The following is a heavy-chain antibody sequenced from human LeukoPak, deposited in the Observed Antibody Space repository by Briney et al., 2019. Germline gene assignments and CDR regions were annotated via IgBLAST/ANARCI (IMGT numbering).Heavy chain of an antibody. CDR1: GGSFSGYY. V-gene: IGHV4-34*01. CDR2: INHSGST. Sequence: SEILSLTCAVYGGSFSGYYWSWIRQPPGKGLEWIGEINHSGSTNYNPSLRSRVTISVDTSKNQFSLKLSSVTAADTAVYYCASGGQLVRRYDYWGQGTLVTVSS. D-gene: IGHD6-6*01. J-gene: IGHJ4*02. CDR3: ASGGQLVRRYDY.